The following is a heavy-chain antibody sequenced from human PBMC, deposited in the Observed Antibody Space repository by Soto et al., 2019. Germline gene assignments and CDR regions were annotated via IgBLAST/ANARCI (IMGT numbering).Heavy chain of an antibody. V-gene: IGHV4-59*01. Sequence: PEEILSHARRFSNGSISQYSWRYIRQPPGKGLEWIGYVYYSGSTNYNPSLKSRVTISVDTSKKQFSLKLSSVTAADTAVYYCASDNFGVFFDYCGQGTLVPVSS. J-gene: IGHJ4*02. CDR2: VYYSGST. CDR3: ASDNFGVFFDY. D-gene: IGHD3-3*01. CDR1: NGSISQYS.